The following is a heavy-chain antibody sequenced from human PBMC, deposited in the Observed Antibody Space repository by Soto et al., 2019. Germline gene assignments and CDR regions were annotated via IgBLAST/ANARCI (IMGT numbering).Heavy chain of an antibody. Sequence: SETLSLTCTVSGGSISSSSYYWGWIRQPPGKGLEWIGSTYYSGSTYYNPSLKSRVTISVDTSKNQFSLKLSSVTAADTAVYYCARHGGWPPSYFDYWGQGTLVTVSS. CDR3: ARHGGWPPSYFDY. V-gene: IGHV4-39*01. J-gene: IGHJ4*02. D-gene: IGHD6-19*01. CDR2: TYYSGST. CDR1: GGSISSSSYY.